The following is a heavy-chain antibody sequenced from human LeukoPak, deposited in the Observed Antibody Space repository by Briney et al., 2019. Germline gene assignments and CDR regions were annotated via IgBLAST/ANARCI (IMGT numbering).Heavy chain of an antibody. J-gene: IGHJ4*02. Sequence: PGGSLRLSCAGSGFTFSSYWMSWVRQAPGKGLEGVANIKEDGSEKYYVDSVKGRFTISRDNAKNSVYLQMSSLRAEDTAVYYCAKDSSGHYDSSGYFSYWGQGTLVTVSS. CDR1: GFTFSSYW. CDR2: IKEDGSEK. V-gene: IGHV3-7*03. CDR3: AKDSSGHYDSSGYFSY. D-gene: IGHD3-22*01.